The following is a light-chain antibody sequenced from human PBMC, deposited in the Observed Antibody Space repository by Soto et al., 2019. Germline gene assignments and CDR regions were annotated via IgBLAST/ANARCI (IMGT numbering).Light chain of an antibody. CDR2: DVN. CDR1: SSDVGAYNY. CDR3: TSWTTSTTMK. V-gene: IGLV2-14*01. J-gene: IGLJ2*01. Sequence: QSALTQPASVSGSPGQSMTISCTGTSSDVGAYNYVSWYQQHPGKAPKLMIYDVNIRPSGVSNRFSGSKSGNTASLTISGLQAEDEADYYCTSWTTSTTMKFGGGTKLTVL.